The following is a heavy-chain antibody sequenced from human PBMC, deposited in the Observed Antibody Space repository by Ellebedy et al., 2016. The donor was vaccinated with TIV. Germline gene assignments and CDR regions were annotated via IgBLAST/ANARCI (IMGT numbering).Heavy chain of an antibody. CDR2: FSYSGST. CDR3: ARQGIPVGANDY. V-gene: IGHV4-39*01. CDR1: GVIISSTSYY. Sequence: MPSETLSLTCTVSGVIISSTSYYCVRHAPPPGSGPEWIGSFSYSGSTYYNPSLKSRVTISVDTSKNQFSLKLSSVTAADTAVYYGARQGIPVGANDYWGEGTLVTVSS. J-gene: IGHJ4*02. D-gene: IGHD1-26*01.